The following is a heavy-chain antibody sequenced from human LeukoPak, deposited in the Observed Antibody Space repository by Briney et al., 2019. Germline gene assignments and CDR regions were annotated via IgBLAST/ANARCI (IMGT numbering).Heavy chain of an antibody. D-gene: IGHD3-3*01. V-gene: IGHV1-2*02. J-gene: IGHJ3*02. CDR2: INPNSGGT. CDR1: GYSFTGYY. CDR3: ARSRFWSPRDAFDI. Sequence: GASVKVSCKASGYSFTGYYMHWVRQAPGQGLEWMGWINPNSGGTNYAQKFQGRVTMTRDMSTSTVYMELSSLRSEDTAVYYCARSRFWSPRDAFDIWGQGTMVTVSS.